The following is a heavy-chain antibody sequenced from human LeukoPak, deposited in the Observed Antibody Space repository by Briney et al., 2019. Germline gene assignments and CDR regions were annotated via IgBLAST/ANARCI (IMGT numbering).Heavy chain of an antibody. D-gene: IGHD6-13*01. CDR3: ARQPAATGTRGYFDF. V-gene: IGHV4-59*08. Sequence: SETLSLTCTVSGGSISYYYWSWFRQPPGKGLEWIGYIYYSGSTNYNPSLKSRVTISVDTSKNQFSLKLSSVTAADTAVYYCARQPAATGTRGYFDFWGQGTLVTVSS. J-gene: IGHJ4*02. CDR1: GGSISYYY. CDR2: IYYSGST.